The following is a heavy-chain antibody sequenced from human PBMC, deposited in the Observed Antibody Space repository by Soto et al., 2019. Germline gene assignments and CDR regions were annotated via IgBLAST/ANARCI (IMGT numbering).Heavy chain of an antibody. CDR1: GDTFSSFA. V-gene: IGHV1-69*17. D-gene: IGHD4-17*01. CDR2: IIPIFEIT. Sequence: VSCKASGDTFSSFAINWVRQAPGQGLEWMGGIIPIFEITDYAQKFQGRVTITADRSTNTGYMELRSLRSEDTAVYFCARAQTTVTASPWFDPWGQGTLVTVSS. CDR3: ARAQTTVTASPWFDP. J-gene: IGHJ5*02.